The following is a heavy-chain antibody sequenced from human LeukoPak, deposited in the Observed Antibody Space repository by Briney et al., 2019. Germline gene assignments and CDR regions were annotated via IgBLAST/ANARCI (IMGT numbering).Heavy chain of an antibody. V-gene: IGHV4-4*02. CDR1: GGSISSSNW. J-gene: IGHJ4*02. D-gene: IGHD6-19*01. CDR3: AREWAVAGRGYYFDY. Sequence: SETLSLTCAVSGGSISSSNWWSWVRQPPGKGLEWIGEIYHSGSTNYNPSLKSRVTISVDKSKNQFSLKLSSVTAADTAVYYCAREWAVAGRGYYFDYWGQGILVTVSS. CDR2: IYHSGST.